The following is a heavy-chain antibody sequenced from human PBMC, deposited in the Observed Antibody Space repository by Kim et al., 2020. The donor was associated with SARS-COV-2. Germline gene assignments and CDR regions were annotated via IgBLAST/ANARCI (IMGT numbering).Heavy chain of an antibody. D-gene: IGHD3-10*01. V-gene: IGHV1-18*01. CDR3: ARGSSGGFGELFGVVDY. CDR2: ISAYNGNT. CDR1: GYTFTSYG. J-gene: IGHJ4*02. Sequence: ASVKVSCKASGYTFTSYGISWVRQAPGQGLEWMGWISAYNGNTNYAQKLQGRVTMTTDTSTSTAYMELRSLRSDDTAVYYCARGSSGGFGELFGVVDYWGQGTLVTVSS.